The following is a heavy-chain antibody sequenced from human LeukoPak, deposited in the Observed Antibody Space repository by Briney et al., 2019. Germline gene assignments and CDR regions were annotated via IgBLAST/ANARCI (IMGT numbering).Heavy chain of an antibody. V-gene: IGHV3-30*18. CDR3: AKDLSTYYDILTGLDY. CDR1: GFTLISYG. J-gene: IGHJ4*02. CDR2: ISYDGSNK. D-gene: IGHD3-9*01. Sequence: WGSLRLSCAASGFTLISYGMHWVRQPPGKGLEWVAVISYDGSNKYYADSVKGRFTISRDNSKNTLYLQMNSLRAEDTAGYYCAKDLSTYYDILTGLDYWGQGTLVTVSS.